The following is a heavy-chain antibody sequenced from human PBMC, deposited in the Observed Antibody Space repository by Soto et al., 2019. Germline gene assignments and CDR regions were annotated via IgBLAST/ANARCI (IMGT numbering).Heavy chain of an antibody. CDR3: ARGLEYYDFWTGYSDY. CDR1: GYSISREYY. Sequence: SETLSLTCAVSGYSISREYYGGWIRQPPGKGLEWIGSISHSGTTHYNPSLKSRLTISLDTSKNQFSLKLTSVTAADTAVYYCARGLEYYDFWTGYSDYWGQGTLVTVSS. V-gene: IGHV4-38-2*01. CDR2: ISHSGTT. D-gene: IGHD3-3*01. J-gene: IGHJ4*02.